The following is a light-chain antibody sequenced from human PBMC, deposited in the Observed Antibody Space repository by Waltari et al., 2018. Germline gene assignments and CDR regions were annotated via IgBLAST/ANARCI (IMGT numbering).Light chain of an antibody. CDR3: SSYADNKGV. CDR1: GSDIGGHNF. J-gene: IGLJ2*01. CDR2: EVT. Sequence: QSALTQPPSASGSPGQSVTISCTGTGSDIGGHNFVSWYQQHPGKAPKLMIYEVTKRPSGVPDRFSGSKSGNTASLTVSGLQAEDEAYYYCSSYADNKGVFGGGTKLTVL. V-gene: IGLV2-8*01.